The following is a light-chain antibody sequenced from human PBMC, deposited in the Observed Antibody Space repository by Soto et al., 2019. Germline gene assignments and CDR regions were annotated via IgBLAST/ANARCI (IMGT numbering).Light chain of an antibody. V-gene: IGKV1-5*01. Sequence: DIRMTQSPSTLSASVGDRVTITCRASQGISGWLAWYQQKPGKAPKLLIYDASSLESGVPSRFSGSGSGTEFTLTINSLQPEDLATYYCLEHSLYPLLTFGGGTRWIS. CDR2: DAS. J-gene: IGKJ4*01. CDR3: LEHSLYPLLT. CDR1: QGISGW.